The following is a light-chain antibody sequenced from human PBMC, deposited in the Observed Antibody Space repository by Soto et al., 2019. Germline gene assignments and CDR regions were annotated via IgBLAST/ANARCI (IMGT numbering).Light chain of an antibody. CDR1: QSVSSS. J-gene: IGKJ1*01. CDR3: QQYNNGPQT. CDR2: AAS. Sequence: EIVMTQSPATLSVSPGERATLSCRASQSVSSSLAWYQQKPGQAPRLLIYAASTRATGLPARFSGSGSGTAFTLTISSLQSEDFAVYYWQQYNNGPQTFGQGTKGESK. V-gene: IGKV3-15*01.